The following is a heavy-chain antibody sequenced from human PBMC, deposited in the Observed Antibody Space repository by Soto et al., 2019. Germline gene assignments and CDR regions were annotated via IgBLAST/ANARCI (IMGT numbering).Heavy chain of an antibody. V-gene: IGHV4-30-4*01. Sequence: QVQLQESGPGLVKPSQTLSLTCNVSGGPINSPDYYWTWIRQSPGKGLEWIGYLYFNGGTQYNPSLRTPISMSLDTSKKNFPLKMRSVTGADTAVYYCARGISKYSSWYEPHTWFDAWGQGALVTVSS. CDR2: LYFNGGT. J-gene: IGHJ5*02. D-gene: IGHD6-13*01. CDR3: ARGISKYSSWYEPHTWFDA. CDR1: GGPINSPDYY.